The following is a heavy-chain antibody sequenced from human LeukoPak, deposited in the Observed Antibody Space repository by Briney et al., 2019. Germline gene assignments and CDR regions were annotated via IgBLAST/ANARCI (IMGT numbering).Heavy chain of an antibody. V-gene: IGHV4-59*02. CDR2: IYYSGST. CDR1: GGSVSGYY. J-gene: IGHJ3*02. CDR3: ARADIVVVPAAGPAFDI. Sequence: SETLSLTCTVSGGSVSGYYWSWIRHPPGKGLEWIVYIYYSGSTNYNPSLKSRVTMSVDTSKNQFSLKLSSVTAADTAVYYCARADIVVVPAAGPAFDIWGQGTMVTVSS. D-gene: IGHD2-2*01.